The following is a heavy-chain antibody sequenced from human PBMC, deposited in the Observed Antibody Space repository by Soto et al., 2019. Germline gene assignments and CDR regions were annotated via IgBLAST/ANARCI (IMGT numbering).Heavy chain of an antibody. V-gene: IGHV1-2*02. CDR1: GYTFTGYY. CDR2: INPNSGGT. D-gene: IGHD2-2*01. J-gene: IGHJ6*02. CDR3: ARCCSSTSCSVYYGMDV. Sequence: ASVKVSCKASGYTFTGYYMHWVRQAPGQGLEWMGWINPNSGGTNYAQKFQGRVTMTRDTSISTAYMELSRLRSDDTAVYYCARCCSSTSCSVYYGMDVWGQGTTVTVSS.